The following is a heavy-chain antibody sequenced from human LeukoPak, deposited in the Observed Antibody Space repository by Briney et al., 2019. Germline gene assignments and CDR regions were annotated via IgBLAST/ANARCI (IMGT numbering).Heavy chain of an antibody. J-gene: IGHJ4*02. CDR1: GFTFSSYW. CDR3: AREAGSWELGTSFDY. Sequence: PGGSLRLSCVASGFTFSSYWMSWVRQAPGKGLEWVAHIKQDGSEKYYVDSVKGRFTISRDNAKNSLYLQMNSLRAEDTAVYYCAREAGSWELGTSFDYWGQGTLVTVSS. CDR2: IKQDGSEK. V-gene: IGHV3-7*01. D-gene: IGHD1-26*01.